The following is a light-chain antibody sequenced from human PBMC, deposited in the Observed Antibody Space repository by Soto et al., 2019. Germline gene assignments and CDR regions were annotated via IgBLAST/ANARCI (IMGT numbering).Light chain of an antibody. CDR2: GNV. CDR1: SSSIGAGSD. V-gene: IGLV1-40*01. Sequence: QSVLTQPPSVSGAPGQRVTISCTGSSSSIGAGSDVHWYQQLPGTAPKLLIHGNVNRPSGVPDRFSGSKSGTSASLAITGLQPEDEADYYCQSYDSTLWRVFGGGTKLTVL. J-gene: IGLJ3*02. CDR3: QSYDSTLWRV.